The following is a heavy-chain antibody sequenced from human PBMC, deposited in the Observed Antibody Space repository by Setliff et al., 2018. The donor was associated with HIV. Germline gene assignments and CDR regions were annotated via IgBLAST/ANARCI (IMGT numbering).Heavy chain of an antibody. J-gene: IGHJ6*02. CDR3: ARGMSTTTSTTIYNYGMDV. V-gene: IGHV1-69*13. CDR1: GYSFSSYG. CDR2: IIPIFGTA. Sequence: EASVKVSCKASGYSFSSYGISWVRQAPGQGLEWMGGIIPIFGTANYAQKFQDRITITADDSTSTAYMGLSSLRSEDTAVYYCARGMSTTTSTTIYNYGMDVWGLGTTVTVSS. D-gene: IGHD1-26*01.